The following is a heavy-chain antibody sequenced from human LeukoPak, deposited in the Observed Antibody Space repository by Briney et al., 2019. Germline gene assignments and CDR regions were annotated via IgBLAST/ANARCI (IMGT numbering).Heavy chain of an antibody. D-gene: IGHD3-22*01. CDR2: ICDSGRTI. Sequence: GGSLRLSCAASGFTFSDYYMSRIRQAPGKGLERVSYICDSGRTIYYADSVKGRFTISRDNAKNSVYLQMNNLGAEDTAVYYCARDRLGDYDHSGYYDKWGQGTLVTVSS. CDR3: ARDRLGDYDHSGYYDK. J-gene: IGHJ4*02. V-gene: IGHV3-11*01. CDR1: GFTFSDYY.